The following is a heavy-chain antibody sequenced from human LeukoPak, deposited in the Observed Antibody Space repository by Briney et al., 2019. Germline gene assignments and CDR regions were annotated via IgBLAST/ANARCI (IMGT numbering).Heavy chain of an antibody. CDR1: GSSLSTSGMR. V-gene: IGHV2-70*04. J-gene: IGHJ4*02. CDR3: ARMGASSHFDY. Sequence: SGPALVKPTQTLTLTCTFSGSSLSTSGMRVSWIRQPPGKALEWLARIDWDDDQFYTTSLKTRLTISKDTSKNQVVLTMTNMDPVDTATYYCARMGASSHFDYWGQGTLVTVSS. CDR2: IDWDDDQ. D-gene: IGHD4/OR15-4a*01.